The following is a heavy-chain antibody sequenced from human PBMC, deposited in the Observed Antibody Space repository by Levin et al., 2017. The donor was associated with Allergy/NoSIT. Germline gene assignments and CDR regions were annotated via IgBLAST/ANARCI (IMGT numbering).Heavy chain of an antibody. Sequence: GGSLRLSCTASGFTFSSFAMHWVRQAPGKGLEWVAVVSSDGSNKYYADSVKGRFTISRDNSKNTLSLQMNNLGAEDTAVYYCAKALLTAFCYDSWGQGALVTVSS. CDR1: GFTFSSFA. J-gene: IGHJ5*01. CDR3: AKALLTAFCYDS. V-gene: IGHV3-30*18. CDR2: VSSDGSNK. D-gene: IGHD3-9*01.